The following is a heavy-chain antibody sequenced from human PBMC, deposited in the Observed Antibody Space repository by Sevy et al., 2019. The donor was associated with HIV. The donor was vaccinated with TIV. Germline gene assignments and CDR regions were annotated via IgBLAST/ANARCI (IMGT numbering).Heavy chain of an antibody. CDR2: IKQDGSEK. Sequence: GGSLRLSCAASGFTFSSYWMSWVRQAPGKGLEWVANIKQDGSEKYYVYSVKGRFTISRDNAKNSLYLQMNSLRAEDTAWYYCARDLATDVPEGYYYYYGMDVWGQGTTVTVSS. V-gene: IGHV3-7*01. CDR1: GFTFSSYW. J-gene: IGHJ6*02. CDR3: ARDLATDVPEGYYYYYGMDV. D-gene: IGHD5-12*01.